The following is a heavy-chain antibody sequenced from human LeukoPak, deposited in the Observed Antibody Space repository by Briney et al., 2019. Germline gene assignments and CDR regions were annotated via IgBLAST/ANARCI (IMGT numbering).Heavy chain of an antibody. D-gene: IGHD6-13*01. Sequence: SETLSLTCTVSGDSISSGDYYWTWIRQPPGKGLEWIGYIYYSGSTDYNPSLKSRLTISVDTSKNQFSLKLSSVTAADTAVYYCARDGLAAAGTWGGPRNRHFGFDPWGQGTLVTVSS. J-gene: IGHJ5*02. V-gene: IGHV4-30-4*01. CDR2: IYYSGST. CDR3: ARDGLAAAGTWGGPRNRHFGFDP. CDR1: GDSISSGDYY.